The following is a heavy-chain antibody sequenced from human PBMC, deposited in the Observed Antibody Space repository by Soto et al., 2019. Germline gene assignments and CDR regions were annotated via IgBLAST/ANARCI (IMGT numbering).Heavy chain of an antibody. CDR3: AKDEATGAFWTDGLDV. Sequence: EVQLLESGGGLVQPGGSLRLSCAASGFTFSSNAMNWVRQAPGKGLEWVSAISGSGGNTYYADSVKGRFTISRDNSKNTLYLQMNRLRAEDTAVYYCAKDEATGAFWTDGLDVWGQGTTVTVSS. CDR1: GFTFSSNA. J-gene: IGHJ6*02. CDR2: ISGSGGNT. D-gene: IGHD3-3*01. V-gene: IGHV3-23*01.